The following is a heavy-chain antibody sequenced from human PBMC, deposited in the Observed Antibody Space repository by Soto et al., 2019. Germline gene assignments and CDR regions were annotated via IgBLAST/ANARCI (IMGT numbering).Heavy chain of an antibody. CDR1: GYTFTSYA. V-gene: IGHV1-3*01. CDR3: ASLSFDVFTYGMDV. Sequence: ASVKVSCKASGYTFTSYAMHWVRQAPGQRLEWMGWINAGNGNTKYSQKFQGRVTITRDTSASTAYMELSSLRSEDTAVYYCASLSFDVFTYGMDVWGQGTTVTVSS. D-gene: IGHD3-16*01. J-gene: IGHJ6*02. CDR2: INAGNGNT.